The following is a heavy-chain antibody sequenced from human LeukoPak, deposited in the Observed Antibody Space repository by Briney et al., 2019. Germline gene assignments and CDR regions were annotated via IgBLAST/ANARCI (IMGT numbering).Heavy chain of an antibody. Sequence: ASVKVSCKASGYTFTGYYMHWVRQAPGQGLEWMGRINPNSGGTNYAQKFQGRVTTTRDTSISTAYMELSRLRSDDTAVYYCARGRYDSSGYQRAFDIWGQGTMVTVSS. CDR3: ARGRYDSSGYQRAFDI. CDR1: GYTFTGYY. D-gene: IGHD3-22*01. J-gene: IGHJ3*02. V-gene: IGHV1-2*06. CDR2: INPNSGGT.